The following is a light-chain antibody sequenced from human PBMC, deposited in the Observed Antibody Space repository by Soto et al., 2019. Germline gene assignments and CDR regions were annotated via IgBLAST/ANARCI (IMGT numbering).Light chain of an antibody. Sequence: EIVLTQSPGTLSLSPGERATLSCRASQSVSSSYLAWYQQKPGQAPRLLIYGASSRATGIPARFSGSGSGTDFTLTISSLEPEDFAVYYCQQGGNRPLTFGQGTRLEIK. CDR1: QSVSSSY. CDR2: GAS. V-gene: IGKV3D-20*02. J-gene: IGKJ5*01. CDR3: QQGGNRPLT.